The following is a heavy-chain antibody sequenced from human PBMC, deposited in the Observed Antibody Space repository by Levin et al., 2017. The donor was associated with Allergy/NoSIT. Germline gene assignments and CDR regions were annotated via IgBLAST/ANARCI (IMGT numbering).Heavy chain of an antibody. CDR2: ISYDGSNK. J-gene: IGHJ4*02. Sequence: GESLKISCAASGFTFSSYAMHWVRQAPGKGLEWVAVISYDGSNKYYADSVKGRFTISRDNSKNTLYLQMNSLRAEDTAVYYCATYGYCSGGSVLCRSGYWGQGTLVTVSS. D-gene: IGHD2-15*01. CDR3: ATYGYCSGGSVLCRSGY. V-gene: IGHV3-30-3*01. CDR1: GFTFSSYA.